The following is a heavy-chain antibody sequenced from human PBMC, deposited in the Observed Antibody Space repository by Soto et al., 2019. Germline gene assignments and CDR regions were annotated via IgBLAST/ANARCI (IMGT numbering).Heavy chain of an antibody. CDR2: INRDGSKK. CDR3: ARDVSPASSSLYLDAFDI. V-gene: IGHV3-7*05. D-gene: IGHD6-13*01. J-gene: IGHJ3*02. Sequence: EVQLEESGGDLVQPGGSLRLSCEASGFTLSAYWMTWVRQAPGKGLEWVANINRDGSKKSYLDSVRGRFTISRDNVGNSLYLQMYSLRADDTALYYCARDVSPASSSLYLDAFDIWGQGTMVTVSS. CDR1: GFTLSAYW.